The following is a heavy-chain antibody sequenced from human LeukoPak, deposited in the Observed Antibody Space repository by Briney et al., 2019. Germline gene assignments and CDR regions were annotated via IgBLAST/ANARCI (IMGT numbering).Heavy chain of an antibody. CDR2: INPNSGGT. J-gene: IGHJ5*02. CDR1: GYTFTGYY. V-gene: IGHV1-2*02. Sequence: ASVKVSCKASGYTFTGYYMHWVRQAPGQGLEWMGWINPNSGGTNYAQKFQGRVTMTRDTSISTAYMELSRLRSDDTAVYYCARDFLSAAAVGTFDPWGQGTLVTVSS. D-gene: IGHD6-13*01. CDR3: ARDFLSAAAVGTFDP.